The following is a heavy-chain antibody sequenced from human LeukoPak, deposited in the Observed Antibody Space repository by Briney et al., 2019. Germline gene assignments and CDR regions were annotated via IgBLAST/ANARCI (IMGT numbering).Heavy chain of an antibody. Sequence: ASVKVSCKASGYTFTSYGISWVRQAPGQGLEWMGWISAYNGDINYAQKLQGRVTMTTDTSTSTAYMELRSLRSDDTAVYYCARTGTTGYYYYGMDVWGQGTTVTVSS. V-gene: IGHV1-18*01. CDR1: GYTFTSYG. CDR2: ISAYNGDI. CDR3: ARTGTTGYYYYGMDV. D-gene: IGHD1-1*01. J-gene: IGHJ6*02.